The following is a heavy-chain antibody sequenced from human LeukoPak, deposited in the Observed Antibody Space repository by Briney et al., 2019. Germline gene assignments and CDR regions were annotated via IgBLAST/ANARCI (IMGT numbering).Heavy chain of an antibody. V-gene: IGHV4-34*01. CDR2: INHSGST. J-gene: IGHJ4*02. CDR3: ASVKYSSSSYFDY. D-gene: IGHD6-6*01. Sequence: SETLSLTCAVYGGSFTGYYWSWIRQPPGKGLEWIGEINHSGSTNYNPSLKSRVTISVDTSKNQFSLKLSSVTAADTAVYYCASVKYSSSSYFDYWGQGTLVTVSS. CDR1: GGSFTGYY.